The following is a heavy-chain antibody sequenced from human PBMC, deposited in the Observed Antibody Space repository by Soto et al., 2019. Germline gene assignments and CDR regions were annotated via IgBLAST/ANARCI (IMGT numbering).Heavy chain of an antibody. CDR1: GFTFSSFT. CDR2: IWYDGSDK. J-gene: IGHJ4*02. Sequence: QLHLVESGRGVVQPGRSLRLSCAASGFTFSSFTMHWVRQAPGKGLEWVATIWYDGSDKYYTDSVKGRFSISRDNFKNTLYLQMNSLRAEDTAVYYCARYLVKGAYWGQGTLVTVSS. D-gene: IGHD2-8*02. CDR3: ARYLVKGAY. V-gene: IGHV3-33*01.